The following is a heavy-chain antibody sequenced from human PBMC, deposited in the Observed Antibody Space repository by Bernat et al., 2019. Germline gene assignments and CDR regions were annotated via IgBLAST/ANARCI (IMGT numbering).Heavy chain of an antibody. V-gene: IGHV3-7*01. Sequence: EVQLVESGGGLVQPGGSLRLSCAASGFTFSSYWMSWVRQAPGKGLEWVANIKQDGSEKYYVDSVKGRFTISGDNAKNSLYLQMNSLRAEDTAVYYCARERKRHYYYYYGMDVWGQGTTVTVSS. D-gene: IGHD5-24*01. J-gene: IGHJ6*02. CDR3: ARERKRHYYYYYGMDV. CDR1: GFTFSSYW. CDR2: IKQDGSEK.